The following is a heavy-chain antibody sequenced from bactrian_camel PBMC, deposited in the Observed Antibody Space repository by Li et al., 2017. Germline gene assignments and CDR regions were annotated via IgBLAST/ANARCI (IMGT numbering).Heavy chain of an antibody. D-gene: IGHD5*01. CDR2: AHGNGGGT. CDR3: AATMGDYALGIPLSPGGCAETDFGW. V-gene: IGHV3S40*01. Sequence: VQLVESGGGSVEAGGSLKLSCAAAGYIISTDYIAWFRQAPGKRREGVAAAHGNGGGTHYVDSVKDRFTISQDKKRFTVYLQTNNLNPEDSAMYYCAATMGDYALGIPLSPGGCAETDFGWWGQGTQVTVS. J-gene: IGHJ6*01. CDR1: GYIISTDY.